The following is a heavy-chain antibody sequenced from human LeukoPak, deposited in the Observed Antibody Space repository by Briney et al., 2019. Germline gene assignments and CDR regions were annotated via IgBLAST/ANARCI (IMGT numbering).Heavy chain of an antibody. J-gene: IGHJ5*02. CDR2: MNPNSGNT. D-gene: IGHD4-11*01. CDR1: GYTFTSYD. CDR3: ARGPGLQGRYNWFDP. Sequence: ASVKVSCKASGYTFTSYDINWVRQATGQGLEWMGRMNPNSGNTGYAQKFQGRVTITGDTSITTAYMELSGLTSEDTAVYYCARGPGLQGRYNWFDPWGQGTPVTVSS. V-gene: IGHV1-8*01.